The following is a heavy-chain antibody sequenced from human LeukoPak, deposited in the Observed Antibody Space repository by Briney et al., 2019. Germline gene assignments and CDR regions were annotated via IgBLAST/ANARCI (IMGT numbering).Heavy chain of an antibody. CDR2: VNLQGST. V-gene: IGHV4-4*02. CDR1: GGSITNTNY. Sequence: PSETLSLTCGVSGGSITNTNYWTWVRQPPGKGLEWIGEVNLQGSTNYNPSLMGRVAIAVDTSENHISLQLTSVTAADTAVYYCARGKIVVVVAATRVHDAFDIWGQGTMVTVSS. J-gene: IGHJ3*02. D-gene: IGHD2-15*01. CDR3: ARGKIVVVVAATRVHDAFDI.